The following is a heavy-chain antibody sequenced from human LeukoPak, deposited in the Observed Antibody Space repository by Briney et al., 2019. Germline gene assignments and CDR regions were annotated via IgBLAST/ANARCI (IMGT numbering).Heavy chain of an antibody. V-gene: IGHV1-3*01. CDR1: GYTSTSYA. Sequence: ASVKVSCKASGYTSTSYAMHWVRQAPGQRLEWMGWINAGNGNTKYSQKFQGRVTITRDTSASTAYMELSSLRSEDTAVYYCARDRGSSTSRTYYYYYGMDVWGKGTTVTVSS. CDR2: INAGNGNT. CDR3: ARDRGSSTSRTYYYYYGMDV. J-gene: IGHJ6*04. D-gene: IGHD2-2*01.